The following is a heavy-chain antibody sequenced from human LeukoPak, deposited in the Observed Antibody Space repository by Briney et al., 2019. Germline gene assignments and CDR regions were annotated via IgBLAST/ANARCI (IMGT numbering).Heavy chain of an antibody. V-gene: IGHV3-30*18. D-gene: IGHD1-26*01. CDR3: AKDHYSYSGSYNDAFDI. CDR2: ISYDGKNQ. CDR1: GFTCSDYG. J-gene: IGHJ3*02. Sequence: GGSLRLSCAVSGFTCSDYGMQWVRQAPGKALEWVAVISYDGKNQYYADSVKGRFTISRDNSKNTPYLQMNSLRAEDTAVYYCAKDHYSYSGSYNDAFDIWGQGTMVTVSS.